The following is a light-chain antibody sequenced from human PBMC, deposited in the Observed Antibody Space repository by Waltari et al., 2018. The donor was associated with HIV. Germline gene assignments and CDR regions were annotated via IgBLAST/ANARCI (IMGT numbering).Light chain of an antibody. Sequence: SYVLTQPPSVSVDPGETARITCGGTNIGSKSVQWDQQKPGQAPGLVIYDDNDRPAGITGRVSGSSSGNTATLTSSRVEAGDEADYYCQVWDTTTDQWVFGGGTERAGL. V-gene: IGLV3-21*04. CDR3: QVWDTTTDQWV. CDR2: DDN. CDR1: NIGSKS. J-gene: IGLJ3*02.